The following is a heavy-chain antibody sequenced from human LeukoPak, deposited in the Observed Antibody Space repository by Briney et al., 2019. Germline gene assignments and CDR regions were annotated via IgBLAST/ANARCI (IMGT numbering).Heavy chain of an antibody. V-gene: IGHV3-74*01. CDR2: INSDGSST. CDR3: ARGGFHHGFDI. J-gene: IGHJ3*02. D-gene: IGHD3-22*01. CDR1: GFTFSSYW. Sequence: GGSLRLSCAASGFTFSSYWMHWVRQAPGKGLVWVSRINSDGSSTSYADSVKGRFTISRDNAKNTLYLQMNSLRAEDTAMYYCARGGFHHGFDIWGQGTMVAVSS.